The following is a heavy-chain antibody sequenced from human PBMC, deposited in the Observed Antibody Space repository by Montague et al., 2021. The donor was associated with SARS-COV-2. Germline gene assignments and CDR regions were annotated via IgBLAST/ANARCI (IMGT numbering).Heavy chain of an antibody. Sequence: SLRLSCAASGFTFSSYGMHWVRQAPGKGLEWVAVISYDGSNKYYADSVKGRFTISRDNSKNTLYLQMNSLRAEDTAVYYCAKDFLISRARDFITIFGVVSYYGMDVWGQGTTVTVSS. CDR1: GFTFSSYG. CDR2: ISYDGSNK. D-gene: IGHD3-3*01. CDR3: AKDFLISRARDFITIFGVVSYYGMDV. J-gene: IGHJ6*02. V-gene: IGHV3-30*18.